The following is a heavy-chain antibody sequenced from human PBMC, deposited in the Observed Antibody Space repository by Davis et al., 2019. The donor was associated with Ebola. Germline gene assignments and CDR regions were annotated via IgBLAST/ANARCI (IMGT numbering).Heavy chain of an antibody. CDR3: ARETSSGWYDY. V-gene: IGHV1-18*01. D-gene: IGHD6-19*01. CDR2: ISAYNGNT. Sequence: ASVKVSCKASGYTFTSYGISWVRQAPGQGLEWMGWISAYNGNTNYAQKFQERVTITRDMSTSTAYMELRSLRSDDTAVYYCARETSSGWYDYWGQGTLVTVSS. CDR1: GYTFTSYG. J-gene: IGHJ4*02.